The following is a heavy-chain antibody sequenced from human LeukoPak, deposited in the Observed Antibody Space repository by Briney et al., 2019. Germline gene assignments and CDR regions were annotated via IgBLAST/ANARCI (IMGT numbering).Heavy chain of an antibody. V-gene: IGHV3-21*01. CDR3: AIIPDYYESSGYFDY. D-gene: IGHD3-22*01. CDR1: GFTFSSYS. J-gene: IGHJ4*02. Sequence: GGSLRLSCAASGFTFSSYSMSWVRQAPGKGLEWVSSISSSSSYIYYADSVKGRFTISRDNAKNSLYLQMNSLGAEDTAVYYCAIIPDYYESSGYFDYWGQGTLVTVFS. CDR2: ISSSSSYI.